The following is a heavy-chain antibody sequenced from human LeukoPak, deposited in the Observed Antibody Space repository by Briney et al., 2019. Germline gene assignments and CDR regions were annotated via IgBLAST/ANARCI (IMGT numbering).Heavy chain of an antibody. D-gene: IGHD3-10*01. J-gene: IGHJ6*02. V-gene: IGHV1-18*01. CDR2: INAYNGNT. CDR3: SRDLRGFVGEVRGGYYYYPMDV. Sequence: ASVKVSCKASGYTFTNYPINWVRQAPGQGLEWMGWINAYNGNTNYAQKLQGKIIMTRNTSTNAVYMEVRSLRSDDTAIYYCSRDLRGFVGEVRGGYYYYPMDVWGQGTTVTVSS. CDR1: GYTFTNYP.